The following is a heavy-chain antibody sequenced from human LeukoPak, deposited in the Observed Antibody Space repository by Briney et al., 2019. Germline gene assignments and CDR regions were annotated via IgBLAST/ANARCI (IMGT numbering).Heavy chain of an antibody. V-gene: IGHV4-39*07. D-gene: IGHD1-26*01. J-gene: IGHJ4*02. Sequence: SETLSLTCTVSGGSISSSSYYWGWIRQPPGKGLEWIGSIYYSGSTYYNPSLKSRVTISVDTSKNQFSLKLSSVTAADTAVYYCARDEKWEQGYYWGQGTLVTVSS. CDR3: ARDEKWEQGYY. CDR2: IYYSGST. CDR1: GGSISSSSYY.